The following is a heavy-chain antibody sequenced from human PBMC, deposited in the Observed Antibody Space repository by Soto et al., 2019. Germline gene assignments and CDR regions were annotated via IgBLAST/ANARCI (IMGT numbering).Heavy chain of an antibody. V-gene: IGHV4-34*01. CDR3: ARVDSDFFIDY. Sequence: SEPLSLTCAVYGGSFSGYYWSWIRQPPGKGLEWIGEINHSGSTNYNPSLKSRVTISVDTSKNQFSLKLSSVTAADTAVYYCARVDSDFFIDYWGQGTLVTVSS. J-gene: IGHJ4*02. D-gene: IGHD2-2*03. CDR1: GGSFSGYY. CDR2: INHSGST.